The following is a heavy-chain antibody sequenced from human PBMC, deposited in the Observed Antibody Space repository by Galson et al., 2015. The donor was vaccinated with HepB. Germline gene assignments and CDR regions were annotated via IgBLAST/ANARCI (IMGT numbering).Heavy chain of an antibody. V-gene: IGHV3-30-3*01. CDR1: GFMFSDYA. CDR2: ISYDGSNK. CDR3: ARVALYKQLVEGGFDY. D-gene: IGHD6-6*01. Sequence: SLRLSCAASGFMFSDYAMHWVRQAPGKGLEWVAVISYDGSNKYSADSVKGRFTIPRENSKNTLYLQMNSLRAGDTAVYYCARVALYKQLVEGGFDYWGQGTLVTVSS. J-gene: IGHJ4*02.